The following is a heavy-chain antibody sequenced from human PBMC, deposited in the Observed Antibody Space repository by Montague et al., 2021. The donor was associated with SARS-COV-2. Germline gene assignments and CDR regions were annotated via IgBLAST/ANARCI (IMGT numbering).Heavy chain of an antibody. CDR1: GGSTASHY. CDR3: ARAWSFDP. V-gene: IGHV4-59*08. Sequence: SETLSLTCTVSGGSTASHYWNWIRQSPGKRPEWIGYVYYNGDTKYNPSLQSRVTMSIDTSENHFSLRLNSVTAADTAVYFCARAWSFDPWGQGSLVTVSS. J-gene: IGHJ5*02. CDR2: VYYNGDT. D-gene: IGHD3-9*01.